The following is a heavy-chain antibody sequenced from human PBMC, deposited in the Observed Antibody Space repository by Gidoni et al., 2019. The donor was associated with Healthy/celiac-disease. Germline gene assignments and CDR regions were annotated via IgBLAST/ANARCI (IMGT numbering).Heavy chain of an antibody. Sequence: EVQLLESGGGWVQPGGSLRLSFTDSGFTFSSYAMSWVRQAPGKGLEWVSAISGSGGSTYYADSVKGRFTISRDNSKNTLYLQMNSLRAEDTAVYYCAKDMSVFDYWGQGTLVTVSS. V-gene: IGHV3-23*01. J-gene: IGHJ4*02. CDR2: ISGSGGST. CDR1: GFTFSSYA. CDR3: AKDMSVFDY. D-gene: IGHD3-10*02.